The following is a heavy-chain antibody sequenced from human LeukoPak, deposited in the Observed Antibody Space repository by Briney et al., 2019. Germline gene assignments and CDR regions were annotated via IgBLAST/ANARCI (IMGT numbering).Heavy chain of an antibody. D-gene: IGHD1-26*01. CDR2: MNPNSGNT. Sequence: ASVKVSWKASGYTFTSYDINWVRQATGQGLEWMGWMNPNSGNTGYAQKFQGRVTMTRNTSISTAYMELSSLRSEDTAVYYCARPGNSGTSLDYWGQGTLVTVSS. J-gene: IGHJ4*02. V-gene: IGHV1-8*01. CDR1: GYTFTSYD. CDR3: ARPGNSGTSLDY.